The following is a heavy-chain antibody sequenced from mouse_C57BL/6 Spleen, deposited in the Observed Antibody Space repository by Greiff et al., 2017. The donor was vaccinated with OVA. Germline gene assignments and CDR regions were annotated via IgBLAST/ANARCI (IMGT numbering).Heavy chain of an antibody. J-gene: IGHJ2*01. V-gene: IGHV5-16*01. Sequence: EVKLMESEGGLVQPGSSMKLSCTASGFTSSDYYMAWVRQVPEKGLEWVANINYDGSSTYYLDSLKSRFIISRDNAKNILYLQMSSLKSEDTATYYCARDLGLLYYFDYWGQGTTLTVSS. CDR1: GFTSSDYY. CDR3: ARDLGLLYYFDY. CDR2: INYDGSST. D-gene: IGHD4-1*01.